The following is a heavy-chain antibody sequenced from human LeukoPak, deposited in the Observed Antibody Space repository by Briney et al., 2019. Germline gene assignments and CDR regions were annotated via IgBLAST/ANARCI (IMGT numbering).Heavy chain of an antibody. CDR3: ARCRRHFDSGPPLKYYYYYYMDV. Sequence: SSETLSLTCAVYGGSFSGYYWSWIRQPPGKGLEWIGEINHSGSTNYNPSLKSRVTISVDTSKNQFSLKLSSVTAADTAVYYCARCRRHFDSGPPLKYYYYYYMDVWGKGTTVTISS. V-gene: IGHV4-34*01. J-gene: IGHJ6*03. CDR1: GGSFSGYY. D-gene: IGHD1-26*01. CDR2: INHSGST.